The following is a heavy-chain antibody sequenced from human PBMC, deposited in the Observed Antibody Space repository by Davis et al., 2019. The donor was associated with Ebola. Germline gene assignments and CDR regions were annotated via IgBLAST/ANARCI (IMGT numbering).Heavy chain of an antibody. CDR2: ISGDGGIT. D-gene: IGHD6-19*01. Sequence: GGSLRLSCAASGFTFDDYAVHWVRQAPGKGLEWVSLISGDGGITYYADSVKGRFTISRDNSKNSLYLQMNSLRTEDTALYYCAKPRLGYFYYYSMDVWGQGTTVTVSS. CDR1: GFTFDDYA. V-gene: IGHV3-43*02. J-gene: IGHJ6*02. CDR3: AKPRLGYFYYYSMDV.